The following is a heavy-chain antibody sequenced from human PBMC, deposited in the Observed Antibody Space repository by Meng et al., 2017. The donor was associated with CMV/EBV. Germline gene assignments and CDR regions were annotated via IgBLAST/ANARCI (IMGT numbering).Heavy chain of an antibody. J-gene: IGHJ4*02. CDR2: INPNSGGT. V-gene: IGHV1-2*02. CDR1: GYTFTGYY. CDR3: ARDVYDFWSGGDY. Sequence: QLQLVQSGAEVSKPXXXXXXXCMASGYTFTGYYMHWVRLAPGQGLEWMGWINPNSGGTNYAQKFQGRVTMTRDTSISTAYMELSRLRSDDTAVYYCARDVYDFWSGGDYWGQGTLVTVSS. D-gene: IGHD3-3*01.